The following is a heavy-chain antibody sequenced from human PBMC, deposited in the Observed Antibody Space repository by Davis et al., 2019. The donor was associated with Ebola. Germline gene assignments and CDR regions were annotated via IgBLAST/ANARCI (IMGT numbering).Heavy chain of an antibody. V-gene: IGHV3-7*01. CDR2: INQDGGEK. Sequence: GESLKISCAASGFTSSSHWMTWVRQAPGKGLRWVANINQDGGEKYYVASVKGRFTISRDNAKNSLYLQVNSLRAEDTAVYYCARGSSDWHWYFDLWGRGTLVTVSS. CDR1: GFTSSSHW. CDR3: ARGSSDWHWYFDL. J-gene: IGHJ2*01. D-gene: IGHD6-19*01.